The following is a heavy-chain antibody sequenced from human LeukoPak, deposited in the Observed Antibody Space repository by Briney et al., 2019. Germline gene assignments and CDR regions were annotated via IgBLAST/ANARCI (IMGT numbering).Heavy chain of an antibody. CDR2: IYYSGST. Sequence: SQTLSLTCTVSGGSISSGGYYWSCIRQHPGKGLEWIGYIYYSGSTYYNPSLKSRVTISVDTSKNQFSLKLSSVTAADTAVYYCARRNYYDSSGPITDYWGQGTLVTVSS. CDR1: GGSISSGGYY. V-gene: IGHV4-31*03. J-gene: IGHJ4*02. D-gene: IGHD3-22*01. CDR3: ARRNYYDSSGPITDY.